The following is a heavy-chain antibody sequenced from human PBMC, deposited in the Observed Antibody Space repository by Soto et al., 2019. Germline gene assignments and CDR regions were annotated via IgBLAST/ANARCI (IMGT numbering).Heavy chain of an antibody. Sequence: SETLSLTCAVSGVSISSGGYSWSWIRQPPGKGLEWIGYIYHSGSTYYNPSLKSRVTISVDRSKNQFSLKLSSVTAADSAMYFCARHYYYDSSYYYPTNTQLPLDYWGQGTLVTVSS. J-gene: IGHJ4*02. CDR1: GVSISSGGYS. D-gene: IGHD3-22*01. V-gene: IGHV4-30-2*01. CDR3: ARHYYYDSSYYYPTNTQLPLDY. CDR2: IYHSGST.